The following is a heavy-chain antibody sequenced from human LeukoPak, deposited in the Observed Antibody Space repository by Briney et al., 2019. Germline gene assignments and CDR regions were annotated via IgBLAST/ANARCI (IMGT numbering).Heavy chain of an antibody. V-gene: IGHV4-59*01. Sequence: SGTLSLTCTASGGSISSYYWSWIRQPPGKGLEWIGYIYYSGSTNYNPSLKSRVTISVDTSKNQFSLKLSSVTAADTAVYYCARGQWLVLGWFDPWGQGTLVTVSS. J-gene: IGHJ5*02. CDR3: ARGQWLVLGWFDP. D-gene: IGHD6-19*01. CDR1: GGSISSYY. CDR2: IYYSGST.